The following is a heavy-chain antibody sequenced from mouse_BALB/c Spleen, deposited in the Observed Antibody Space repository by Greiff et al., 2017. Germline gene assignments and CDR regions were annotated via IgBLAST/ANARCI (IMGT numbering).Heavy chain of an antibody. CDR3: ARHGGGGRPHHYAMDY. J-gene: IGHJ4*01. V-gene: IGHV5-12-2*01. CDR1: GFTFSSYT. CDR2: ISNGGGST. Sequence: EVKLMESGGGLVQPGGSLKLSCAASGFTFSSYTMSWVRQTPEKRLEWVAYISNGGGSTYYPDTVKGRFTISRDNAKNTLYLQMSSLKSEDTAMYYCARHGGGGRPHHYAMDYWGQGTSVTVSS.